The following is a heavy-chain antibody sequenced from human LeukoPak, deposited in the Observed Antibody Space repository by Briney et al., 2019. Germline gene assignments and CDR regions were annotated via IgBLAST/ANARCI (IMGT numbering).Heavy chain of an antibody. D-gene: IGHD1-26*01. CDR1: GFTFSNYD. J-gene: IGHJ2*01. CDR2: ITGSGGST. CDR3: AKGNWGERLDWYLDL. Sequence: PGGSLRLSCAASGFTFSNYDMSWVRQAPGSGLEWVSGITGSGGSTYYADFVKGRFTVSRDNSKTTLYLQMNSLRAEDTAVYYCAKGNWGERLDWYLDLWGRGTLVTVSS. V-gene: IGHV3-23*01.